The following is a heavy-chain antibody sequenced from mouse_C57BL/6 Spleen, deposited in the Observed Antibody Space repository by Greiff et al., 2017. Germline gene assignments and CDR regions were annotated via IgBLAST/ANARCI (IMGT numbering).Heavy chain of an antibody. CDR1: GYAFSSSW. D-gene: IGHD4-1*01. V-gene: IGHV1-82*01. CDR3: AREKTNWGFDY. J-gene: IGHJ2*01. CDR2: IYPGDGDT. Sequence: VKLVESGPELVKPGASVKISCKASGYAFSSSWMNWVKQRPGKGLEWIGRIYPGDGDTNYNGKFKGKATLTADKSSSTAYMQLSSLTSEDSAVYFCAREKTNWGFDYWGQGTTLTVSS.